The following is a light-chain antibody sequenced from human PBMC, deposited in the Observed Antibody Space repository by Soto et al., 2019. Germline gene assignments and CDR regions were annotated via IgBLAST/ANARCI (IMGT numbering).Light chain of an antibody. CDR2: DAS. CDR1: QTVRNNY. Sequence: EYVLSQSLCTLSLSPGERATLSCRASQTVRNNYLAWYQQKPGQAPRLLIYDASSRATGIPDRFSGGGSGTDFTLTISRLEPEDFAVYYCQQFSSYPLTFGGGTNVDVK. V-gene: IGKV3-20*01. J-gene: IGKJ4*01. CDR3: QQFSSYPLT.